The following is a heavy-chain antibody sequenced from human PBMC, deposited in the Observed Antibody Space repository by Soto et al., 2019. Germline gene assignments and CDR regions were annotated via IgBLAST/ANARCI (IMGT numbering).Heavy chain of an antibody. CDR1: GGSISSYY. CDR2: IYYSGST. V-gene: IGHV4-59*08. J-gene: IGHJ5*02. CDR3: VGGVYDKNWFDP. Sequence: SETLSLTCTVSGGSISSYYWSWIRQPPGKGLEWIGYIYYSGSTNYNPSLKSRVTISVDTSKNQFSLKLSSVTAADTAVYYCVGGVYDKNWFDPWGQGTLVTVSS. D-gene: IGHD2-8*01.